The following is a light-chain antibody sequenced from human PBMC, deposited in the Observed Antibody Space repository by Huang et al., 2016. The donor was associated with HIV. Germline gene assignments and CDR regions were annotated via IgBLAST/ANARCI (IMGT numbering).Light chain of an antibody. CDR1: QRVGNN. J-gene: IGKJ2*01. Sequence: EIVMTQSPTTLSVSPGERATLSCRASQRVGNNIAWYQQKPGQAPRLLSYAASTRPTGISGRFSGSGSETEFTLTISSLQSEDFAVYYCLHYDNWPPYTFGQGTKVELK. CDR2: AAS. V-gene: IGKV3-15*01. CDR3: LHYDNWPPYT.